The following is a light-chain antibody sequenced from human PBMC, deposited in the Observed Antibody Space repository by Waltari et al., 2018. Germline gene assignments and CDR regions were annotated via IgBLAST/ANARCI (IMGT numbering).Light chain of an antibody. V-gene: IGKV3-15*01. CDR3: QHYHNWPST. Sequence: IVMTQSPAPLPVSPGGRVTLPCRASQNIGSHLAWYQQKPGQAPRLLIFDASTRATGIPARFGGSGSGTEFTLTISSLQSEYSAIYYCQHYHNWPSTFGQGTRLEIK. CDR1: QNIGSH. J-gene: IGKJ5*01. CDR2: DAS.